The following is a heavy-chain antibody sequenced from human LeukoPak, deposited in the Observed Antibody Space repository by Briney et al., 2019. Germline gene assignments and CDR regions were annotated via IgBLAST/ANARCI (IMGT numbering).Heavy chain of an antibody. D-gene: IGHD3-10*01. V-gene: IGHV1-8*01. J-gene: IGHJ4*02. CDR1: GYTFTSYD. CDR3: ARGGGTMVRGVIIRGSPTQFDY. Sequence: ASVKVSCKASGYTFTSYDINWVRQATGQGLEWMGWMNPNSGNTGYAQKFQGRVTMTRNTSISTAYMELSSLRSEDTAVYYCARGGGTMVRGVIIRGSPTQFDYWGQGTLVTVSS. CDR2: MNPNSGNT.